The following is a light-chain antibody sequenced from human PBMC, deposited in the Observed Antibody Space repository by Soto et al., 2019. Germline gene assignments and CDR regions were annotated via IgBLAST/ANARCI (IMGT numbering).Light chain of an antibody. V-gene: IGKV3-11*01. Sequence: EIVLTQSPATLSLSPGQRATLSCRVSQSVSSYLAWYQRKPGQAPRLLIYDASNRATGIPARFSGSGSGTDFTLTISSLVHEDFAVYYCQQRSNWLFTFGPGTKVDIK. J-gene: IGKJ3*01. CDR1: QSVSSY. CDR2: DAS. CDR3: QQRSNWLFT.